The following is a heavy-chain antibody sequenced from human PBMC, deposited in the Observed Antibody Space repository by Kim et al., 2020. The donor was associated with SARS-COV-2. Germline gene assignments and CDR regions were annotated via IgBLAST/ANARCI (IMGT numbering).Heavy chain of an antibody. D-gene: IGHD3-22*01. Sequence: GGSLRLSCAASGFNFRSFCMTWVRQAPGKGLEWVATINQDGSEDYYVDSVKGRFTISRDNAKNSLFLQMNSLRAEDTALYYCARLYYLDGSIYRQFDYWGQGTLVIVSS. CDR2: INQDGSED. CDR3: ARLYYLDGSIYRQFDY. J-gene: IGHJ4*02. V-gene: IGHV3-7*03. CDR1: GFNFRSFC.